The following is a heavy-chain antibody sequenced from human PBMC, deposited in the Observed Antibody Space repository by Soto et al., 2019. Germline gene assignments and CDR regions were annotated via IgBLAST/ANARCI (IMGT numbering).Heavy chain of an antibody. D-gene: IGHD3-22*01. CDR3: AIGVHHDRSGYYYFY. V-gene: IGHV1-69*01. J-gene: IGHJ4*02. CDR2: IIPIFGTA. Sequence: QVQLVQSGAEVQKPGSSVKVSCKASGSTFNNYAISWVRQAPGQGLEWMGGIIPIFGTANYAEKFQGRVTITADESTSTAYMELRSLRSEDTALYYCAIGVHHDRSGYYYFYWGQGTLVTVSS. CDR1: GSTFNNYA.